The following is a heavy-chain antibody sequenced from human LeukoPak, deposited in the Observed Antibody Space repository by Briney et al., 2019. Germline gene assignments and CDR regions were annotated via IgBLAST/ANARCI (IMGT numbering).Heavy chain of an antibody. CDR2: IRYDGSNK. J-gene: IGHJ4*02. CDR3: AKDYGSSWYGYYFDY. Sequence: GGSLRLSRAASGFTFSSYGMHWVRQAPGKGLEWVAFIRYDGSNKYYADSVKGRFTISRDNSKNTLYLQMNSLRAEDTTVYYCAKDYGSSWYGYYFDYWGQGTLVTVSS. V-gene: IGHV3-30*02. CDR1: GFTFSSYG. D-gene: IGHD6-13*01.